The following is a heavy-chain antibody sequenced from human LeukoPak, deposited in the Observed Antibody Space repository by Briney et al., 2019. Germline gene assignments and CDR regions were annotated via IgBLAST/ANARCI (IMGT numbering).Heavy chain of an antibody. CDR2: IYYSGST. V-gene: IGHV4-38-2*02. Sequence: SETLSLTCTVSGYSISSGYLWGWIRPPPGKELEWIGSIYYSGSTYYNPSLKSRVTISVDTSKNQFSLKLSSVTAADTAVYYCARVVLVNYYYYMDVWGKGTTVAVSS. CDR3: ARVVLVNYYYYMDV. D-gene: IGHD2-21*01. J-gene: IGHJ6*03. CDR1: GYSISSGYL.